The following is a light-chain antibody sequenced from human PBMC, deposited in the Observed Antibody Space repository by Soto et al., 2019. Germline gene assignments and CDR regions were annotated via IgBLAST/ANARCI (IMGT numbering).Light chain of an antibody. J-gene: IGKJ1*01. V-gene: IGKV3-15*01. Sequence: EIVMTQSPATLSVSPGERATLSCRASQSVSSNLAWYQQKPGQAPRLLIYGASTRATGIPARFSGSGSGTEFTLTISSLQSEDFAVYYCRQYNNWPLWTFGQGTKV. CDR2: GAS. CDR1: QSVSSN. CDR3: RQYNNWPLWT.